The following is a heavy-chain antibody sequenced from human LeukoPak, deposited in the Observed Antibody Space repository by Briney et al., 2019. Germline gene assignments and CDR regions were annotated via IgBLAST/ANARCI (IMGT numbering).Heavy chain of an antibody. V-gene: IGHV4-59*08. CDR1: GASVSNYY. D-gene: IGHD2-15*01. CDR2: FHYSGST. J-gene: IGHJ4*02. Sequence: SETLPLTCRVSGASVSNYYWSWIRQSPGKGLEWIGFFHYSGSTNYNPSLNSRVTTSIDTSMNQLSLTLVSVTAADTGVYFCARHHDGGPKLRLDFWGLGVLVTVSS. CDR3: ARHHDGGPKLRLDF.